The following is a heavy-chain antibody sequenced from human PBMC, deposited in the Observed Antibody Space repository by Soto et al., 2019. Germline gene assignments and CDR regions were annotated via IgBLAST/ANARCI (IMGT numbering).Heavy chain of an antibody. CDR3: ARSDQYFDWLPQSPYYFDY. CDR1: GYTFTSYG. J-gene: IGHJ4*02. D-gene: IGHD3-9*01. CDR2: ISGYNGNT. V-gene: IGHV1-18*01. Sequence: ASVKVSFKASGYTFTSYGISWVRQAPGQGLEWMGWISGYNGNTKYAQKLQGRVTMTTDTSTSTAYMELRSLRSDDTAVYYCARSDQYFDWLPQSPYYFDYWGQGTLVTVSS.